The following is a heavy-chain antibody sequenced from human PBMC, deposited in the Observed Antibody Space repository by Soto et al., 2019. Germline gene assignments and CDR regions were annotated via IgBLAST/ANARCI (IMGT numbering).Heavy chain of an antibody. V-gene: IGHV3-23*01. D-gene: IGHD3-3*01. CDR3: AKDRFIGQSGYFDY. CDR2: ISGSGGST. Sequence: PGGSLRLSCAASGLTFSSYAMSWVRQAPGKGLEWVSAISGSGGSTYYADSVKGRFTISRDNSKNTLYLQMNSLRAEDTAVYYCAKDRFIGQSGYFDYWGQGTLVTVSS. J-gene: IGHJ4*02. CDR1: GLTFSSYA.